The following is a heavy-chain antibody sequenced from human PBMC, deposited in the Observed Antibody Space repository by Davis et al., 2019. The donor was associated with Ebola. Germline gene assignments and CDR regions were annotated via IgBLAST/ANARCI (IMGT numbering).Heavy chain of an antibody. CDR3: ARQKWFDP. Sequence: GESLKISCEASGFSFSSYSMNWVRQAPGKGLEWISYISSSGSTIYYRDSVKGRFTISRDNAKNSLYLQMNSLRDEDTAVYYCARQKWFDPWGQGTLVTVSS. CDR1: GFSFSSYS. CDR2: ISSSGSTI. V-gene: IGHV3-48*02. J-gene: IGHJ5*02.